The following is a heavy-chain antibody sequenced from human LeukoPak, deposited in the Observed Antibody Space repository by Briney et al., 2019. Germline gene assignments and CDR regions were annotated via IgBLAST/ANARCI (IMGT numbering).Heavy chain of an antibody. V-gene: IGHV4-34*01. J-gene: IGHJ4*02. CDR2: INHSGST. CDR3: ARGGYYTLFDY. CDR1: GGSFSGYY. D-gene: IGHD3-3*01. Sequence: PSETLSLTCAVYGGSFSGYYWSWIRQPPGKGLEWIGEINHSGSTNYNPSLKSRVTISVDTSKNQFSLKLSSVTAADTAVYYCARGGYYTLFDYWGQGTLVTVSS.